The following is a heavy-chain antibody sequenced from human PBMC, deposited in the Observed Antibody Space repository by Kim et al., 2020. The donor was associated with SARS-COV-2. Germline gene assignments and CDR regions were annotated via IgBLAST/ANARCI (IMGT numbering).Heavy chain of an antibody. Sequence: GGSLRLSCAASGFTFSSYAMSWVRQAPGKGLEWVSAISGSGGSTYYADSVKGRFTISRDNSKNTLYLQMNSLRAEDTAVYYCAKAECSGGSCYLYYFDYWGQGTLVTVSS. J-gene: IGHJ4*02. V-gene: IGHV3-23*01. CDR1: GFTFSSYA. CDR2: ISGSGGST. D-gene: IGHD2-15*01. CDR3: AKAECSGGSCYLYYFDY.